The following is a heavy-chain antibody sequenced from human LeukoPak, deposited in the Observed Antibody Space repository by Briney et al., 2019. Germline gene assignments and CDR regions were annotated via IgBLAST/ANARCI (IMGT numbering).Heavy chain of an antibody. D-gene: IGHD3-10*01. CDR3: ARASGYGSGSYYRFDP. V-gene: IGHV1-2*02. CDR2: INPNSGGT. Sequence: ASVKVSCKASGYTFTAYYMHWVRQAPGQGLEWMGWINPNSGGTNYAQKFQGRVTMTRDTSISTAYMDLSRLRSEDTAVYYCARASGYGSGSYYRFDPWGQGTLVTVSS. CDR1: GYTFTAYY. J-gene: IGHJ5*02.